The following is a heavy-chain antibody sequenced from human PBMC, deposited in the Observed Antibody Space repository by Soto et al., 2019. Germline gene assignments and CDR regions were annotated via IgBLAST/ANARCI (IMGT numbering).Heavy chain of an antibody. CDR1: GYIFNDYY. Sequence: QVQLVQSGAEVKKPGASVKVSCKASGYIFNDYYRHWVRQAPGQGLEWMGWIKPNSGETKCAQKFQDRVTMTRHTSISTAYMELSRLRSDDASVYYRRRVEARGGHFDNWGQGTLVIVSS. J-gene: IGHJ4*02. CDR3: RRVEARGGHFDN. CDR2: IKPNSGET. V-gene: IGHV1-2*02. D-gene: IGHD2-15*01.